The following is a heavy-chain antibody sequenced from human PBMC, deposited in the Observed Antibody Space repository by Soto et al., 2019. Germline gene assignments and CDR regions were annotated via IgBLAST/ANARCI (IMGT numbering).Heavy chain of an antibody. Sequence: PGGSLRLSCEVSGFTFSAYWMHWVRQVPGKGLIWVSRISDDGSTTTYADSVKGRFTISRDNAKNTLYLQMNSLRAYDTGLYYCTRGPRVSSTGTGAHWGQGTLVTVSS. CDR3: TRGPRVSSTGTGAH. CDR1: GFTFSAYW. CDR2: ISDDGSTT. V-gene: IGHV3-74*01. J-gene: IGHJ4*02. D-gene: IGHD1-1*01.